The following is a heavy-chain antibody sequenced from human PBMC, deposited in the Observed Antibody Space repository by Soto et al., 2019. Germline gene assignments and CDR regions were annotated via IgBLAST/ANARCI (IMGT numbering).Heavy chain of an antibody. V-gene: IGHV1-18*01. D-gene: IGHD4-17*01. CDR2: ISAYNGNT. CDR1: GYTYTSYG. Sequence: GASVKVSCKASGYTYTSYGISWVRQAPGQGLEWMGWISAYNGNTNYAQKLQGRVTMTTDTSTSTAYMELRSLRSDDTAVYYCARGSDYGDYVDAFDIWGQGTMVTVSS. CDR3: ARGSDYGDYVDAFDI. J-gene: IGHJ3*02.